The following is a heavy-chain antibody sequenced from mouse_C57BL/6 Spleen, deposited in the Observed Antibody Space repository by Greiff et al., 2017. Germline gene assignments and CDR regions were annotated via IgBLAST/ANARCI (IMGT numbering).Heavy chain of an antibody. D-gene: IGHD2-13*01. CDR2: ISSGSSNI. CDR3: ARQGCDVSMDD. Sequence: EVMLVESGGGLVKPGGSLKLSCAASGFTFSDYGMHWVRQAPEKGLEWVAYISSGSSNIYYADTVKGRFTISRDKAKNTLFLQMSSLRSEDTAMYYCARQGCDVSMDDWGQVTSVTVSS. V-gene: IGHV5-17*01. J-gene: IGHJ4*01. CDR1: GFTFSDYG.